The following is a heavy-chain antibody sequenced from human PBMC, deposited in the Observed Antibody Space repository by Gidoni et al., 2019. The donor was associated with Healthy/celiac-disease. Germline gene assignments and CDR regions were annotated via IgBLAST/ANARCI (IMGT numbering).Heavy chain of an antibody. Sequence: QVQLQESGPGLVKPSETLSLTCTVSGGSISSYYWSWIRQPPGKGLEWIGYIYYSGSTNYNPALKSRVTISVDTSKNQFSLKLSSVTAADTAVYYCARIDAIARPNAFDIWGQGTMVTVSS. V-gene: IGHV4-59*01. J-gene: IGHJ3*02. D-gene: IGHD6-6*01. CDR3: ARIDAIARPNAFDI. CDR2: IYYSGST. CDR1: GGSISSYY.